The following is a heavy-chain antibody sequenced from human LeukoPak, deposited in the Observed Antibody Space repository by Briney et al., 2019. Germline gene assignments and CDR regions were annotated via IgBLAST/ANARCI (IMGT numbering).Heavy chain of an antibody. J-gene: IGHJ3*02. CDR2: IWYAGSNK. Sequence: QTGGSLRLSCAASGFTFSSYGMRWVRHAPGKGLEWVAVIWYAGSNKYYADSVKGRFTISRDNSKNTLYLQMNSLGAEDTAVYYCARDRIAVAPYAFDIWGQGTMVTVSS. V-gene: IGHV3-33*01. CDR1: GFTFSSYG. CDR3: ARDRIAVAPYAFDI. D-gene: IGHD6-19*01.